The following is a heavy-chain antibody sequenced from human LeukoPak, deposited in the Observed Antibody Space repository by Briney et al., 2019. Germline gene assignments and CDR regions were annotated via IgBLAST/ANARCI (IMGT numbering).Heavy chain of an antibody. CDR2: ISSSSSSYI. V-gene: IGHV3-21*01. CDR3: ARDRGSDY. Sequence: PGGSLRLSCAASGFTFHDYAMYWVRQAPGKGLEWVSSISSSSSSYIYYADSVKGRFTISRDNAKNSLYLQMNSLRAEDTAVYYCARDRGSDYWGQGTLVTVSS. J-gene: IGHJ4*02. CDR1: GFTFHDYA. D-gene: IGHD3-10*01.